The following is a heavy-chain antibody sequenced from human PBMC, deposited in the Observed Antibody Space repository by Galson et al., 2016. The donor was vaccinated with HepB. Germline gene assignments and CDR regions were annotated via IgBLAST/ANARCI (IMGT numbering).Heavy chain of an antibody. CDR2: ISGDGRTI. Sequence: SLRLSCATSGFTFSYYYMGWIRQAPGKGLEWVSYISGDGRTINYADYVKGRVTISRDNAKNSLYLHMNSLTGEDMAVYYCARMFPLYSSGWYVRGDGWFDAWGQGILVTVSS. J-gene: IGHJ5*02. D-gene: IGHD6-19*01. CDR3: ARMFPLYSSGWYVRGDGWFDA. CDR1: GFTFSYYY. V-gene: IGHV3-11*01.